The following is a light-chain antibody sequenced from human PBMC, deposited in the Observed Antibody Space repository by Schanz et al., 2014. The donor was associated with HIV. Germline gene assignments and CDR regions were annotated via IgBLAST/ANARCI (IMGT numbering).Light chain of an antibody. CDR2: GYT. CDR3: AAWDDSLKVWV. V-gene: IGLV1-40*01. CDR1: SSNIGADYD. Sequence: QSVLTQPPSVSGAPGQRVTISCTGSSSNIGADYDVNWHQQIPGTAPKLLIYGYTNRPSGVPYRFSGSRSGTSASLAISGLRSEDEADYFCAAWDDSLKVWVFGGGTKLTVL. J-gene: IGLJ3*02.